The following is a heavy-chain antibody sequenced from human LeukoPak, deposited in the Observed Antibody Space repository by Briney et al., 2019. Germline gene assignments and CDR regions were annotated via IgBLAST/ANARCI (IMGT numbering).Heavy chain of an antibody. CDR3: ATFGVIVRNDYYDY. CDR1: GFTLSGYA. V-gene: IGHV3-30*02. J-gene: IGHJ4*02. D-gene: IGHD3-3*01. Sequence: PGGSLRLSCAASGFTLSGYAMHWVRQAPGKGLEWVAFIQYDGSNKYGDSMKGRFTISRDNSKNTLYLQMSSLRAEDTAVYYCATFGVIVRNDYYDYWGQGALVAVSS. CDR2: IQYDGSNK.